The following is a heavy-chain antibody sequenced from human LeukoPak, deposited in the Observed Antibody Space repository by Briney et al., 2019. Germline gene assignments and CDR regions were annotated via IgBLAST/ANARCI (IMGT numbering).Heavy chain of an antibody. CDR1: GGSISSYY. Sequence: SETLSPTCTVSGGSISSYYWSWIRQPPGKGLEWIGYIYYSGSTKYNPSLRSRVTISADTSKNQFSLKLSSVTAADTAVYYCARHLRGEQQLSGFDYWGQGTPVTVSS. D-gene: IGHD6-13*01. CDR3: ARHLRGEQQLSGFDY. CDR2: IYYSGST. J-gene: IGHJ4*02. V-gene: IGHV4-59*08.